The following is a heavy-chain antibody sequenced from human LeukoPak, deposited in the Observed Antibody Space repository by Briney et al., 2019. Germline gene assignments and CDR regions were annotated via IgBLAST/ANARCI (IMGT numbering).Heavy chain of an antibody. CDR1: GFTFSSYA. V-gene: IGHV3-30*03. J-gene: IGHJ4*02. CDR2: ISYDGSNK. Sequence: GSLRLSCAASGFTFSSYAMSWVRQAPGKGLEWVAVISYDGSNKYYADSVKGRFTISRDNAKNSLYLQMNSLRAEDTAVYYCARSVRDYYDSSGYYYGLDYWGQGTLVTVSS. CDR3: ARSVRDYYDSSGYYYGLDY. D-gene: IGHD3-22*01.